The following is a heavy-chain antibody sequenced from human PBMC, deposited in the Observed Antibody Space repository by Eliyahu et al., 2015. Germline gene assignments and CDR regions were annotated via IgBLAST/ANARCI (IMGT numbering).Heavy chain of an antibody. CDR1: GGSIGSSSYY. V-gene: IGHV4-39*01. J-gene: IGHJ4*02. D-gene: IGHD2-2*01. CDR3: VRLSRGFDY. Sequence: QLQLQESGPGLVKPSENLSLTCTVSGGSIGSSSYYWGWIRQPPGKGLGWSGSGYYTWSGYSQPSLKSRVTISADTSKNQFSLKLRSVNAADTAVYYCVRLSRGFDYWGQGTLVTVSS. CDR2: GYYTWSG.